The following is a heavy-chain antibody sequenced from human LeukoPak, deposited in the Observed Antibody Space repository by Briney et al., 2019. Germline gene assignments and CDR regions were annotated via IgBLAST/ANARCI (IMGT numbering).Heavy chain of an antibody. CDR3: ANGQLRMAAEFDY. CDR2: ISWNSGSI. J-gene: IGHJ4*02. Sequence: GGSLRLSCAASGFTFDDYAMHWVRQAPGKGLEWVSGISWNSGSIGYADSVKGRFTISRDSAKNSLYLQMNSLRAEDTALYYCANGQLRMAAEFDYWGQGTLVTVSS. V-gene: IGHV3-9*01. D-gene: IGHD2-2*01. CDR1: GFTFDDYA.